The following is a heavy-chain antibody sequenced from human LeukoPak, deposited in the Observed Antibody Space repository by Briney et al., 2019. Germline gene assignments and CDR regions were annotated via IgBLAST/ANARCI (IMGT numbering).Heavy chain of an antibody. CDR3: ARVPSYGLCPYYMDV. D-gene: IGHD3-3*01. J-gene: IGHJ6*03. CDR1: GFTFSSYS. V-gene: IGHV3-21*01. Sequence: GGSLRLSCAASGFTFSSYSMNWVRQAPGKGLEWVSSISSSSSYIYYAESVKGRFTISRDNAKNSLYLQMNSLRAEDTAVYYCARVPSYGLCPYYMDVWGKGTTVTVSS. CDR2: ISSSSSYI.